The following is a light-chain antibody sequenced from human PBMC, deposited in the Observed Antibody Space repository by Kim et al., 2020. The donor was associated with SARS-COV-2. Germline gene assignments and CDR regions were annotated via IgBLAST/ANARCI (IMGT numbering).Light chain of an antibody. J-gene: IGKJ3*01. V-gene: IGKV3-11*01. CDR3: QQRSSWPFT. CDR2: DVS. CDR1: QTVSAF. Sequence: DIVLTQSPATLSLSPGETATLSCRASQTVSAFLAWFQQKPGQAPRLLMYDVSTRAPGIPARFSGSVSGTDFTLTISGLEPEDFAVYYCQQRSSWPFTFGPGTKVDIK.